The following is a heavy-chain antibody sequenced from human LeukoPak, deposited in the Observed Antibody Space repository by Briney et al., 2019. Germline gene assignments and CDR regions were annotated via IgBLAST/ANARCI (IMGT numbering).Heavy chain of an antibody. CDR1: GFTFGTYW. V-gene: IGHV3-74*01. J-gene: IGHJ4*02. CDR2: INSDGRTT. D-gene: IGHD5-24*01. Sequence: TGGPLRLSCVASGFTFGTYWMHWVRQAPGKGLLWVSRINSDGRTTNYADSVRGRFTISRDNARNTLYLQMNSLRDDDTAVYYCVTAGNYRFDNWGQGTLVTVSS. CDR3: VTAGNYRFDN.